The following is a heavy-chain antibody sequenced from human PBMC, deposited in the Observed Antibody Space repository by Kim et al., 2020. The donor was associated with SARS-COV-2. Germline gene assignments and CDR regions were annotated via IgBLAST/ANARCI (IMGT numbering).Heavy chain of an antibody. CDR2: FNPNSGGT. Sequence: ASVKVSCKASGYTFTGYYMHWVRQAPGQGLEWMGWFNPNSGGTNYAQKFQGRVTMTRDTSISTAYMELSRLRSDDTAVYYCAREVVVVPAAMRTGEGNYYYYYGMDVWGQGTTVTVSS. CDR3: AREVVVVPAAMRTGEGNYYYYYGMDV. D-gene: IGHD2-2*01. J-gene: IGHJ6*02. CDR1: GYTFTGYY. V-gene: IGHV1-2*02.